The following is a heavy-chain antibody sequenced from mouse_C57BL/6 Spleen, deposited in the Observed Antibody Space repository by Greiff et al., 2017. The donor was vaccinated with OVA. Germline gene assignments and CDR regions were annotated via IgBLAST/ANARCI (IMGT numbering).Heavy chain of an antibody. V-gene: IGHV1-55*01. CDR2: IYPGSGST. D-gene: IGHD4-1*02. CDR1: GYTFTSYW. J-gene: IGHJ1*03. Sequence: VQLQQPGAELVKPGASVKMSCKASGYTFTSYWITWVKQRPGQGLEWIGDIYPGSGSTNYNEKFKSKATLTVDTSSSTAYMQLSSLTSEDSAVYYCARASTGTEWYFDVWGTGTTVTVSS. CDR3: ARASTGTEWYFDV.